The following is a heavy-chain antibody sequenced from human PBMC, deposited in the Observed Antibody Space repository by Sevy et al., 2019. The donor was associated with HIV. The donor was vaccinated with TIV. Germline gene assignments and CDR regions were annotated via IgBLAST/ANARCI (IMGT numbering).Heavy chain of an antibody. CDR2: IYHSGST. D-gene: IGHD4-17*01. CDR1: GGSISSSNW. J-gene: IGHJ4*02. V-gene: IGHV4-4*02. Sequence: SDTLSLTCAVSGGSISSSNWWSWVRQPPGKGLEWIGEIYHSGSTNYNPSLKSRVTISVDKSKNQFSLKLSSVTAADTAVYYCAREGIDDYGDYGYTDYWGQGTLVTVSS. CDR3: AREGIDDYGDYGYTDY.